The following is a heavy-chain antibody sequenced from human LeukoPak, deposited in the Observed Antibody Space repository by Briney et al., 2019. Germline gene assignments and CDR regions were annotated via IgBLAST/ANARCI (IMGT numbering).Heavy chain of an antibody. V-gene: IGHV3-48*03. J-gene: IGHJ4*02. Sequence: GSLRLSCSASGFTISSYELHWVRQAPGRGLEWVSYIRSSENTMYYADSVKGRFTISRDNAKNSLYLQMNSLRAEDTAVYYCARDRGGYNDSSGYFFLWDQGTPVTVSS. CDR2: IRSSENTM. CDR3: ARDRGGYNDSSGYFFL. CDR1: GFTISSYE. D-gene: IGHD3-22*01.